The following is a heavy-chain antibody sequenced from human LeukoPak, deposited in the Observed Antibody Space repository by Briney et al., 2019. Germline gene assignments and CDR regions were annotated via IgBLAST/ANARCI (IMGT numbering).Heavy chain of an antibody. Sequence: ASVKVSCKASGYTFTSYGISWVRQAPGQGLEWMGWISAYNGNTNYAQKLQGRVTMTTDTSTSTAYMELRSLRSDDTAVYYCARGRALGYCSSTSCYDTFDYWGQGTLVTVS. V-gene: IGHV1-18*01. CDR2: ISAYNGNT. J-gene: IGHJ4*02. D-gene: IGHD2-2*01. CDR1: GYTFTSYG. CDR3: ARGRALGYCSSTSCYDTFDY.